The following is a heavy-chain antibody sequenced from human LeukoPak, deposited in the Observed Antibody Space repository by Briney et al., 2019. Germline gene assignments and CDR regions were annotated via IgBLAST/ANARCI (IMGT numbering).Heavy chain of an antibody. CDR1: GFTFSSYS. CDR2: ISSSSSYI. V-gene: IGHV3-21*01. J-gene: IGHJ4*02. CDR3: VSSMIVVDPQGFDY. D-gene: IGHD3-22*01. Sequence: GGSLRLSCAASGFTFSSYSMNWVRQAPGKGLEWVSSISSSSSYIYYADSVKGRFTISRDNAKNSLYLQMNSLRAEDTAVYYCVSSMIVVDPQGFDYWGQGTLVTVSS.